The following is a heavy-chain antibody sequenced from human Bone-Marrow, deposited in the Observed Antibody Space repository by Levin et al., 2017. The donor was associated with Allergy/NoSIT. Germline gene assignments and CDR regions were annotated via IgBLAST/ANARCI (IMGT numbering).Heavy chain of an antibody. CDR3: ARDKDEDDLFDY. Sequence: GGSLRLSCAASGFTVSSNYMSWVRQAPGKGLEWVSVIYSGGSTYYADSVKGRFTISRDNSKNTLYLQMNSLRTEDTAVYYCARDKDEDDLFDYWGQGTLVTVSS. J-gene: IGHJ4*02. V-gene: IGHV3-66*01. CDR1: GFTVSSNY. D-gene: IGHD2-15*01. CDR2: IYSGGST.